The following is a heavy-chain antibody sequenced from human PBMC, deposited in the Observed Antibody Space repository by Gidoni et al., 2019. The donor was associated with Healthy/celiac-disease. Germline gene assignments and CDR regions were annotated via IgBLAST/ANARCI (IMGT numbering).Heavy chain of an antibody. CDR3: AREDDFWSGYYYGY. J-gene: IGHJ4*02. Sequence: QVQLVESGGGVVQPGRSLRRSCAASGFTFSSYAMHWVRQAPGKGLEWVAVISYDGSNKYYADSVKGRFTISRDNSKNTLYLQMNSLRAEDTAVYYCAREDDFWSGYYYGYWGQGTLVTVSS. V-gene: IGHV3-30-3*01. CDR1: GFTFSSYA. CDR2: ISYDGSNK. D-gene: IGHD3-3*01.